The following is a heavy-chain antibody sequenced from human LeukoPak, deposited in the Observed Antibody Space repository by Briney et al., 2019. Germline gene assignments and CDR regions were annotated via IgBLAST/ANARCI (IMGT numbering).Heavy chain of an antibody. J-gene: IGHJ4*02. CDR2: ISSSGTYI. CDR1: GFTFSSYS. V-gene: IGHV3-21*01. D-gene: IGHD4-23*01. Sequence: NPGGSLRLSCAASGFTFSSYSMNWVRQAPGKGLEWVSFISSSGTYIYYADSMKGRFTISRDNAKNSLYLQMNSLRAEDTAVYYCARNGGNSDFDYWGQGTVVTVSS. CDR3: ARNGGNSDFDY.